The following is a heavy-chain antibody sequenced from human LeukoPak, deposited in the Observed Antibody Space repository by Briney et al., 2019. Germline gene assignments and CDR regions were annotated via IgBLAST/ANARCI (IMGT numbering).Heavy chain of an antibody. D-gene: IGHD2/OR15-2a*01. Sequence: ASVKVPCKASGGTFISYAISWVRQAPGQGLEWMGGIIPIFGTANYAQKFQGRVTITADESTSTAYMELSSLRSEDTAVYYCAMEFYDVSRTPYWGQGTLVTVSS. CDR3: AMEFYDVSRTPY. CDR1: GGTFISYA. V-gene: IGHV1-69*13. CDR2: IIPIFGTA. J-gene: IGHJ4*02.